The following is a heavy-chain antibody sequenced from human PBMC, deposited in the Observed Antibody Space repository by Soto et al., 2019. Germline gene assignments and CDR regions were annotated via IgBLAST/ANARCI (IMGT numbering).Heavy chain of an antibody. J-gene: IGHJ6*03. CDR2: IYHSGST. V-gene: IGHV4-4*02. Sequence: SSETLSLTCAVSSGSISSSNWWSWVRQPPGKGLEWIGEIYHSGSTNYNPSLKSRVTISVDKSKNQFSLKLSSVTAADTAVYYCATAPLITGTYYYYMDVWGKGTTVTVSS. CDR3: ATAPLITGTYYYYMDV. D-gene: IGHD1-20*01. CDR1: SGSISSSNW.